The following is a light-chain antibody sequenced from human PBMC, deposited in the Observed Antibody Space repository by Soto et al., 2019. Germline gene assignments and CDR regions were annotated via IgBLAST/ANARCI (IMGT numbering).Light chain of an antibody. CDR1: QSVSSN. J-gene: IGKJ1*01. V-gene: IGKV3-15*01. CDR3: QQYNNWLPWT. Sequence: DIVMKQSPATLSVSPGERATLSCRARQSVSSNLAWYQQKPGQAHRLLIYGASTRATGIPARFSGSGSGTEFTLTISSLQSADFAVYYCQQYNNWLPWTFGQGTKVEIK. CDR2: GAS.